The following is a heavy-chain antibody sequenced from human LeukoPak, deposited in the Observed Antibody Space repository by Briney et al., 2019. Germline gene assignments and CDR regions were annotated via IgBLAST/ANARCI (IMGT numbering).Heavy chain of an antibody. CDR3: ARKDWNDVRAFDI. J-gene: IGHJ3*02. D-gene: IGHD1-1*01. Sequence: SGTLSLTCTVSGGSISSSNWWSWVRQPPGKGLEWIGEIYHSGIINYNPSLRSRVTISVDKSKNQFSLNLSSVTAADTAVYYCARKDWNDVRAFDIWGRGTMVTVSS. V-gene: IGHV4-4*02. CDR1: GGSISSSNW. CDR2: IYHSGII.